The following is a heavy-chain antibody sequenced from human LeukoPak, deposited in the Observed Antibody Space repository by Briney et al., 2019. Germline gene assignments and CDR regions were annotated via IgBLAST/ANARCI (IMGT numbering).Heavy chain of an antibody. V-gene: IGHV4-61*02. CDR1: GGSISSGSYY. D-gene: IGHD6-13*01. J-gene: IGHJ4*02. CDR2: IYTSGST. CDR3: AGSYSSSGVLFDY. Sequence: SETLSLTCTVSGGSISSGSYYWSWIRQPAGKGLEWIGRIYTSGSTNYNPSLKSRVTISVDTSKNQFSLKLSSVTAADTAVYYCAGSYSSSGVLFDYWGQGTLVTVSS.